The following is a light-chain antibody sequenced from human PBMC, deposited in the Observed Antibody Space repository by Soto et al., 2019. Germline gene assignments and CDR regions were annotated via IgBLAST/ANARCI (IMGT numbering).Light chain of an antibody. J-gene: IGLJ1*01. Sequence: QSALTQPPSASGSPGQSVTISCTGTSSNIGSNTVNWYQQLPGTAPKLLIYSNNQRPSGVPDRFSGSKSGTSASLAISGLQSEDEADYYCAAWDDRLYIYVFGTGTKLTVL. CDR2: SNN. CDR3: AAWDDRLYIYV. CDR1: SSNIGSNT. V-gene: IGLV1-44*01.